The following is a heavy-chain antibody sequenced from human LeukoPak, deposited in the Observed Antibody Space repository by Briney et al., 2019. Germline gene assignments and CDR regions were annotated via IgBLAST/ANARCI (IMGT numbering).Heavy chain of an antibody. Sequence: SGTLSPTCAVSGGSISSSNWWSWVRQPPGKGLEWIGEIYHSGSTNYNPSLKSRVTISVDKSKNQFSLKLSSVTAADTAVYYCARDDHIVVVPAAMNSGGYYYYYGMDVWGKGTTVTVSS. CDR3: ARDDHIVVVPAAMNSGGYYYYYGMDV. CDR1: GGSISSSNW. V-gene: IGHV4-4*02. CDR2: IYHSGST. D-gene: IGHD2-2*01. J-gene: IGHJ6*04.